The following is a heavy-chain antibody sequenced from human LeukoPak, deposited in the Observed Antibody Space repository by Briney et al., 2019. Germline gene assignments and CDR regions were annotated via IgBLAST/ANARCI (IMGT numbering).Heavy chain of an antibody. CDR3: ARDRQSGYSSVWYDH. Sequence: ASVTVSCKASGYTFTSYGVTWVRQAPGQGLEWMGWVSGHNGDTDYSQKLQGRVTMTIATSTSTAYMELRNLISDDKAVYFCARDRQSGYSSVWYDHWGQGTLVTVSS. J-gene: IGHJ5*02. D-gene: IGHD6-25*01. CDR2: VSGHNGDT. V-gene: IGHV1-18*01. CDR1: GYTFTSYG.